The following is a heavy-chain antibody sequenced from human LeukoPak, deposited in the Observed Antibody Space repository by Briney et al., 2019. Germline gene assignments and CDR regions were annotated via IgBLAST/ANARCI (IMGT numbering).Heavy chain of an antibody. CDR1: GYTFTGYY. J-gene: IGHJ4*02. D-gene: IGHD3-10*01. CDR3: ARDLLWFGEFLDY. Sequence: ASVKVSCKASGYTFTGYYMHWVRQAPGQGLEWMEWINPNSGGTNYAQKFQGRVTMTRDTSISTAYMELSRLRSDDTAVYYCARDLLWFGEFLDYWGQGTLVTVSS. V-gene: IGHV1-2*02. CDR2: INPNSGGT.